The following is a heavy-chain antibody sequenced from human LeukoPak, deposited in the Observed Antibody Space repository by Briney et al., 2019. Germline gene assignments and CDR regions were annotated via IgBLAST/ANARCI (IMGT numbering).Heavy chain of an antibody. J-gene: IGHJ4*02. CDR3: AREGYQLRFLEWEWYYFDY. CDR1: GFTFSSYS. CDR2: ISSSSTYI. D-gene: IGHD3-3*01. Sequence: PGGSLRLSRAASGFTFSSYSFNWVRQAPGKGLEWVSSISSSSTYIYYADSVKGRFTISRDNAKNSLYLQMNSLRAEDTAVYYCAREGYQLRFLEWEWYYFDYWGQGTLVTVSS. V-gene: IGHV3-21*01.